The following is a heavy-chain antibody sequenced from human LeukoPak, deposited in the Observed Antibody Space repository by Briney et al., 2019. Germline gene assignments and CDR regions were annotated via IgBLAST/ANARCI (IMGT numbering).Heavy chain of an antibody. Sequence: ASVKVSCKASGYTFTTYYMHWVRQAPGQGLELMGIIIPSGGSTSYAQKFQGRVTMTRDTSTSTVYMELSSLRSEDNAGYYCWRPTGDGLDYWGQGTLVTVSS. CDR3: WRPTGDGLDY. V-gene: IGHV1-46*01. CDR1: GYTFTTYY. J-gene: IGHJ4*02. CDR2: IIPSGGST. D-gene: IGHD7-27*01.